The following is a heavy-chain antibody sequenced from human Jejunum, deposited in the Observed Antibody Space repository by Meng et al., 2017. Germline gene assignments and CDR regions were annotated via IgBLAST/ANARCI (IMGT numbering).Heavy chain of an antibody. CDR2: INYSGST. Sequence: QAPLQGSGPGLVKPSETLSLTCTVSGGSINTYYWTWIRQPPGRGLEWIGYINYSGSTNYNPSLKSRVTISIDTSKNQFSLKLSSVTAADTAVYYCVRGGGNFDYWGQGTLVTVSS. J-gene: IGHJ4*02. CDR1: GGSINTYY. CDR3: VRGGGNFDY. D-gene: IGHD4-23*01. V-gene: IGHV4-59*01.